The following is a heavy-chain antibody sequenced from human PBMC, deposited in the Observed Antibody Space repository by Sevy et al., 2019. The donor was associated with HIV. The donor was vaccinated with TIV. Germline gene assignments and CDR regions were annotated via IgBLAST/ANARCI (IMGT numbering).Heavy chain of an antibody. V-gene: IGHV3-33*06. J-gene: IGHJ5*02. CDR2: IWYDGSNK. CDR1: GFTFSSYG. D-gene: IGHD6-19*01. CDR3: AKDVGRAGITWFDP. Sequence: GGSLRLSCAASGFTFSSYGMHWVRQAPGKGLEWVAIIWYDGSNKYYADSVKGRFTISRDNSKNTLYLQMNSLRAEDTAVYYCAKDVGRAGITWFDPWGQRTLVTVSS.